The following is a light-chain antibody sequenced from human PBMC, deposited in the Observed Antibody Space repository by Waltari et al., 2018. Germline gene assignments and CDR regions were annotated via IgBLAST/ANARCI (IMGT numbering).Light chain of an antibody. Sequence: EIVLTQSPGTLSLSQGERATLSCRASQSVSRALAWYQQKPGQAPSLLIYGASTRATGIPDRFSGSGSGTDFSLTISRLEPDDFAVYYCQHYLRLPVTFGQGTTVEI. CDR3: QHYLRLPVT. V-gene: IGKV3-20*01. J-gene: IGKJ1*01. CDR2: GAS. CDR1: QSVSRA.